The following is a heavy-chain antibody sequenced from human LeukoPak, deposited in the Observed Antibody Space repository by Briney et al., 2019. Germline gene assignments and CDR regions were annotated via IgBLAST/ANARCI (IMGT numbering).Heavy chain of an antibody. CDR1: GYSISSGYY. CDR3: ARGYFDWFLDN. J-gene: IGHJ4*02. D-gene: IGHD3-9*01. CDR2: IYYTGST. V-gene: IGHV4-61*01. Sequence: SETLSLTCTVSGYSISSGYYWTWFRQPPGKGLEWIGYIYYTGSTNYNPSLDSRVTISVDMSKNQVSLNLKYVTAADTAVYYCARGYFDWFLDNWGRGTLVTVSS.